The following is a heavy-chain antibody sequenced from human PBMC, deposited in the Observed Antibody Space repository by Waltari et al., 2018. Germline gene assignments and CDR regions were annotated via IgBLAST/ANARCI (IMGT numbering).Heavy chain of an antibody. V-gene: IGHV4-39*01. Sequence: QMQLQEKGPGLAKPAETLSRSCTVHGGSSSSSDYHWGWVRPPPGQALEWVGTIYYEGRTYYNPSLRSPVTISLDTSKNEFSLTLSSVTAADTALFFCARQSHSFYYHTNGYFWHGFDVWGPGAMVTVSS. CDR3: ARQSHSFYYHTNGYFWHGFDV. J-gene: IGHJ3*01. CDR1: GGSSSSSDYH. CDR2: IYYEGRT. D-gene: IGHD3-22*01.